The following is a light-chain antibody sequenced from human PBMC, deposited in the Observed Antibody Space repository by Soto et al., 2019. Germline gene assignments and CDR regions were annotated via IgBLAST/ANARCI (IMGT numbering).Light chain of an antibody. Sequence: QSVLTQPASVSGSPGQSITISCTGTSSDVGNYNLVSWYQQFPGKAPKLIIYEGSRRPSGVSNRFSGSKSGNTASLTISGLRAEDEADYYCCSYAGSFTFDVFGGGTKLTVL. V-gene: IGLV2-23*03. J-gene: IGLJ2*01. CDR3: CSYAGSFTFDV. CDR2: EGS. CDR1: SSDVGNYNL.